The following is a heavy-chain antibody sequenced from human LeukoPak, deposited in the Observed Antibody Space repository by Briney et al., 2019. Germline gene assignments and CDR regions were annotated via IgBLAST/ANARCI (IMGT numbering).Heavy chain of an antibody. V-gene: IGHV3-30*01. J-gene: IGHJ4*02. CDR2: ISYDGSNK. CDR3: ARVRIANIVVVPAAFDY. Sequence: GRSLRLSCAASGFTFSSYAMHWVRQAPGKGLEWVAVISYDGSNKYYADSVKGRFTISRDNSKNTLYLQMNSLRAEDTAAYYCARVRIANIVVVPAAFDYWGQGTLVTVSS. CDR1: GFTFSSYA. D-gene: IGHD2-2*01.